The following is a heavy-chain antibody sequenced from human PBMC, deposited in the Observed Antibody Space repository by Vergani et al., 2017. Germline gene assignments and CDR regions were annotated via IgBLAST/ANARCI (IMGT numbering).Heavy chain of an antibody. CDR3: ARPPVSYYYYYYMDV. Sequence: EVQLVESGGGLVQPGGSLRLSCAASGFTFSSYSMNWVRQAPGKGLEWVSYISSSSSTIYYADSVKGRFTISRDNAKNSLYLQMNSLRAEDTAVYYCARPPVSYYYYYYMDVWGKGTTVTVSS. J-gene: IGHJ6*03. CDR2: ISSSSSTI. CDR1: GFTFSSYS. V-gene: IGHV3-48*04.